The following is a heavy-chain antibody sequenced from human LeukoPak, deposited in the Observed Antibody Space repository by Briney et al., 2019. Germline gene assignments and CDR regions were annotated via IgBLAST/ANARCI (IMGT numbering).Heavy chain of an antibody. V-gene: IGHV3-15*01. D-gene: IGHD3-3*01. CDR2: IKSKTDDWTT. J-gene: IGHJ3*02. CDR3: TTLYYDFWSGYLNVFDI. Sequence: GGSLRLSCAGSGFTFSHAWMGWVRQAPGKGLEWVGRIKSKTDDWTTDYAAPVKGRFAISRDDSKTTVYLQMNSLKTEDTAVYYCTTLYYDFWSGYLNVFDIWGQGTMVTVSS. CDR1: GFTFSHAW.